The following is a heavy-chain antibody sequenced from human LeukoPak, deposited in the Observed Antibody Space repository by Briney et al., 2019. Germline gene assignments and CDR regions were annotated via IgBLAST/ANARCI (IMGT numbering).Heavy chain of an antibody. D-gene: IGHD3-16*01. CDR1: GDSISSYY. Sequence: SETLSLTCSVSGDSISSYYWSWIRQPPGKGLEWIGEINHSGSTNYNPSLKSRVTISVDTSKNQFSLKLSSVTAADTAVYYCARARLYVRGSYFDYWGQGTLVTVSS. CDR2: INHSGST. CDR3: ARARLYVRGSYFDY. J-gene: IGHJ4*02. V-gene: IGHV4-34*01.